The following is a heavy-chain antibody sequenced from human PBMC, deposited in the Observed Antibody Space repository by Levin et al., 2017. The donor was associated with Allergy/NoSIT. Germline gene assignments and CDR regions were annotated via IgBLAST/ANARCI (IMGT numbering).Heavy chain of an antibody. D-gene: IGHD6-19*01. J-gene: IGHJ6*02. CDR1: GFTFSKAW. CDR2: IKGKEDGGTI. CDR3: ITAVRYNSGMDV. V-gene: IGHV3-15*07. Sequence: KPGGSLRLSCVASGFTFSKAWMNWVRQAPGKGLEWVGRIKGKEDGGTIDYGAPVKDRFTISRDDSKNTVYLQMNSLKIEDTAVYHCITAVRYNSGMDVWGQGTTVIVS.